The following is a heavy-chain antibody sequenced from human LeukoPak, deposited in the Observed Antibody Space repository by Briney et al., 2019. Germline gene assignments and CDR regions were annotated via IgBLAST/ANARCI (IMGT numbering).Heavy chain of an antibody. CDR2: IRGDSTYI. J-gene: IGHJ4*02. Sequence: SGGSLTLSCAASGCTFSDYSPNCARQAPGKGLECVSFIRGDSTYINHTHSGKGRFTISRDNAKDSLYLQMNSLRDEDTAKYYCSGGFGKSIVWGQGTLVTVSS. CDR1: GCTFSDYS. V-gene: IGHV3-21*01. D-gene: IGHD3-10*01. CDR3: SGGFGKSIV.